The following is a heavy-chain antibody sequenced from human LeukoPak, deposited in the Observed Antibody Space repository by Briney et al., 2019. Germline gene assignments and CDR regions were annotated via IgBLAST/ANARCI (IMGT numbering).Heavy chain of an antibody. CDR1: GGSVTSGTYH. Sequence: SETLSLTCSVSGGSVTSGTYHWGWIRQPPGKGLEWIGSVYFDGGTHYNPSLQSRVTISVNTSKNQFSLRLSSVTAADTALYYCARDHYYDGRGRFDPWGQGTLVTVSS. J-gene: IGHJ5*02. D-gene: IGHD3-16*01. CDR2: VYFDGGT. CDR3: ARDHYYDGRGRFDP. V-gene: IGHV4-39*07.